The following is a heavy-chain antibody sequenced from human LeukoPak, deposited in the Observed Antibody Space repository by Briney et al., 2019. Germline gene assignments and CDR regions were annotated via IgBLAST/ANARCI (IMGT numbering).Heavy chain of an antibody. Sequence: PSETLSLTCTVSGGSISSSSYYWGWIRQPPGKGLEWIGSIYYSGSTYYNPSLKSRVTISVDTSKNQFSLKLSSVAAADTAVYYCARHLRGSWDHLMFDPWGQGTLVTVSS. CDR1: GGSISSSSYY. CDR2: IYYSGST. CDR3: ARHLRGSWDHLMFDP. V-gene: IGHV4-39*01. J-gene: IGHJ5*02. D-gene: IGHD1-26*01.